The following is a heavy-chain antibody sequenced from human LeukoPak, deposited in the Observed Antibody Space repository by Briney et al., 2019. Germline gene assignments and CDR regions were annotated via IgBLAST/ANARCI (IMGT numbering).Heavy chain of an antibody. CDR3: AREGYCSGGNCYSLDY. D-gene: IGHD2-15*01. CDR1: GYTFTSYG. CDR2: MSAYNGNT. J-gene: IGHJ4*02. Sequence: ASVKVSCKASGYTFTSYGISWVRQAPGQGLEWMGWMSAYNGNTNYAQTFQGRVTMTRDMPTSTFYMELSSLRSEDTAVYFCAREGYCSGGNCYSLDYWGQGTLVTVSS. V-gene: IGHV1-18*01.